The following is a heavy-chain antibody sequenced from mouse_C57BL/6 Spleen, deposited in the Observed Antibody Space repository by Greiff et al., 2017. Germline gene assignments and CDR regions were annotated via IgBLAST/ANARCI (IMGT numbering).Heavy chain of an antibody. CDR2: LLPGRGST. CDR1: GYTFPGYW. J-gene: IGHJ2*02. CDR3: RYGNSHFDY. V-gene: IGHV1-9*01. Sequence: VQLQQSGAELMKPGASAKLSCKAPGYTFPGYWIEWVKPRPGHGLGWIGELLPGRGSTIYNEKFKGKAPFTADTSSNTAYMQRSSLTTEDSAIDYCRYGNSHFDYWGQGTSLTVSS. D-gene: IGHD2-10*02.